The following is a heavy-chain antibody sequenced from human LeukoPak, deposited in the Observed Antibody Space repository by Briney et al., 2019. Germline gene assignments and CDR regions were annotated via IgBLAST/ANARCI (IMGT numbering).Heavy chain of an antibody. J-gene: IGHJ4*02. CDR3: ARDENWGPDY. CDR1: GFTFTGHY. Sequence: ASVKVSCKASGFTFTGHYMHWVRQAPGQGLEWMGWIHAGRGDTNYAQKFQGRFTMTRDTSINTLFRELSSLRSDDTAVYYCARDENWGPDYWGQGTLVTVSS. V-gene: IGHV1-2*02. CDR2: IHAGRGDT. D-gene: IGHD7-27*01.